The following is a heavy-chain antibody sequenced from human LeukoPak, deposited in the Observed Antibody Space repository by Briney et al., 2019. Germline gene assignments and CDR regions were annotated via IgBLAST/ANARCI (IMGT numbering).Heavy chain of an antibody. CDR1: GGSISSSSYY. CDR2: IYYSGST. J-gene: IGHJ4*02. Sequence: PSETLSLTCTVSGGSISSSSYYWGWLRQPPGKGLEWIGSIYYSGSTYYNPSLKSRVTISVDTSKNQFSLKLSSVTAADTAVYYCARQPYDFWSGSYYFDYWGQGTLVTVSS. V-gene: IGHV4-39*01. CDR3: ARQPYDFWSGSYYFDY. D-gene: IGHD3-3*01.